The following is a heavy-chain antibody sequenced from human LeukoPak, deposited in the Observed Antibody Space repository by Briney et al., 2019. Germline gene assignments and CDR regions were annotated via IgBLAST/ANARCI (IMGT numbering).Heavy chain of an antibody. CDR2: IIPIYGTA. CDR1: GGTFSRYA. D-gene: IGHD3-22*01. CDR3: ARDRAYYYDRSTPGGIAFDF. J-gene: IGHJ3*01. Sequence: GSSVNVSCKASGGTFSRYAISWVRQAPGQGLEWMGGIIPIYGTANYAQKFQDRATNTTHESTSTPYIELSSLRYEDRYVHYCARDRAYYYDRSTPGGIAFDFWGQGTMVTVSS. V-gene: IGHV1-69*05.